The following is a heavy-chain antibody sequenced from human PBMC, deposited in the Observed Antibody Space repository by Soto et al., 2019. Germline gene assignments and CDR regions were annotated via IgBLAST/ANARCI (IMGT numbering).Heavy chain of an antibody. CDR3: ARDLGGSYYKSMGAFDI. J-gene: IGHJ3*02. Sequence: QVQLVQSGAEVKKPGSSVKVSCKASGGTFSSYAISWVRQAPGQGLEWMGGIIPVFGTANYAQQFQGRVTITADESTSTAYMDLSSLRSEDTAVSYCARDLGGSYYKSMGAFDIWGQGTMVTVSS. D-gene: IGHD1-26*01. CDR1: GGTFSSYA. V-gene: IGHV1-69*01. CDR2: IIPVFGTA.